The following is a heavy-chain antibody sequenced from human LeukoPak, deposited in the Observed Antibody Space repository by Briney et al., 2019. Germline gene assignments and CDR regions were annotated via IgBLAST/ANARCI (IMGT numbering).Heavy chain of an antibody. CDR2: ISPSGSTI. CDR1: GFTFSSFG. D-gene: IGHD4/OR15-4a*01. J-gene: IGHJ4*02. Sequence: PGRSLTLSCAASGFTFSSFGMHWVRQAPGKGLEWVSYISPSGSTIYYADSVKGRFTISRDNAKNSLYLQMNSLRAGDTAVYYCARVVAVRTNDYWGQGTLVTVSS. CDR3: ARVVAVRTNDY. V-gene: IGHV3-48*04.